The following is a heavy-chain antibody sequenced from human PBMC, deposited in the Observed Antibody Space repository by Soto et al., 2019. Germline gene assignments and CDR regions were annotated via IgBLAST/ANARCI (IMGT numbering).Heavy chain of an antibody. Sequence: ASVKVSCKASGYTFTSYYMHWVRQAPGQGLEWMGIINPSGGSTSYAQKFQGRVTMTRDTSTSTVYMELSSLRSEDTAVYYCARDYCSGGSCEGPFDYWGQGTLVTVSS. CDR3: ARDYCSGGSCEGPFDY. CDR1: GYTFTSYY. V-gene: IGHV1-46*01. D-gene: IGHD2-15*01. J-gene: IGHJ4*02. CDR2: INPSGGST.